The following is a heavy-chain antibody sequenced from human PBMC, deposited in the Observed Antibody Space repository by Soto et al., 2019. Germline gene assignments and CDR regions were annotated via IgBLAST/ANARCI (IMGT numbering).Heavy chain of an antibody. CDR2: ISWNSGSI. D-gene: IGHD3-3*01. CDR1: GFTFDDYA. J-gene: IGHJ4*02. CDR3: AKDKGRFRYYFDY. V-gene: IGHV3-9*01. Sequence: DVQLVESGGGLVQPGRSLRLSCAASGFTFDDYAMHWVRQAPGKGLEWVSGISWNSGSIGYADSVKGRFTISRDNAKNSLYLQMNSLRAEDTALYYCAKDKGRFRYYFDYWGQGTLVTVSS.